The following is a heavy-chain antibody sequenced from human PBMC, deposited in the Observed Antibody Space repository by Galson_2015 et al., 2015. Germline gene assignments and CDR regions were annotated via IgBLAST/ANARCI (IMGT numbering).Heavy chain of an antibody. CDR2: IWYDGSNK. D-gene: IGHD6-19*01. Sequence: LRLSCAASGFTFSSYGMHWVRQAPGKGLEWVAVIWYDGSNKYYADSVKGRFTISRDNSKNTLYLQMNSLRAEDTAVYYCARFMSYSSGCLDYWGQGTLVTVSS. V-gene: IGHV3-33*01. CDR1: GFTFSSYG. J-gene: IGHJ4*02. CDR3: ARFMSYSSGCLDY.